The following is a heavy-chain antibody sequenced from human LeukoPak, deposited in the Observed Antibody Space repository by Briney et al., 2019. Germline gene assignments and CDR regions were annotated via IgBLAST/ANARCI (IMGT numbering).Heavy chain of an antibody. J-gene: IGHJ4*02. CDR3: AKGLYCSGGSCYVY. D-gene: IGHD2-15*01. CDR1: GFTFSSYG. CDR2: ISYDGSNK. V-gene: IGHV3-30*18. Sequence: GRSLRLSCEASGFTFSSYGMHWVRQAPGKGLEWVAVISYDGSNKYYADSVKGRFTISRDNSKNTLYLQMNSLRAEDTAVYYCAKGLYCSGGSCYVYWGQGTLVTASS.